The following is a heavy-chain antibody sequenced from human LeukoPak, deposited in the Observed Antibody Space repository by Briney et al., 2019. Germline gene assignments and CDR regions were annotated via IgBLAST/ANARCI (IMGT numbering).Heavy chain of an antibody. V-gene: IGHV1-18*04. CDR3: VRDQNDSSGYSGY. CDR1: GYTFTGYY. Sequence: ASVKVSCKASGYTFTGYYMHWVRQAPGQGLEWMGWISAYNGNTNYAQTLQGRVTITTDTSTSTAYMELRSLRSDDTAVYYCVRDQNDSSGYSGYWGQGTLVTVSS. J-gene: IGHJ4*02. CDR2: ISAYNGNT. D-gene: IGHD3-22*01.